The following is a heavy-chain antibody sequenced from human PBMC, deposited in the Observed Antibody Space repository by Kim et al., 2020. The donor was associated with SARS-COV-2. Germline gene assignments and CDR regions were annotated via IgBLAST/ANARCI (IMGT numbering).Heavy chain of an antibody. V-gene: IGHV3-15*01. Sequence: DYAAPVKGRFSISRDDSKTTVYLKSNRLKTEDTAVYYCTTDCGDSSFRGYWGQGTLVTVSS. D-gene: IGHD4-17*01. J-gene: IGHJ4*02. CDR3: TTDCGDSSFRGY.